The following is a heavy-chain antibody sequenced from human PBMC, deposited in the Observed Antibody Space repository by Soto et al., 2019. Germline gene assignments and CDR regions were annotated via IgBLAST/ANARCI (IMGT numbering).Heavy chain of an antibody. CDR1: GYTFTSYD. V-gene: IGHV1-8*01. Sequence: ASVKVSCKASGYTFTSYDINWVRQATGQGLEWMGWMNPNSGNTGYAQKFQGRVTMTRNTSISTAYMELSSLRSEDTAVYYCARVGSYLLTGTPGGNWFDPWGQGTLVTVSS. CDR2: MNPNSGNT. D-gene: IGHD3-9*01. CDR3: ARVGSYLLTGTPGGNWFDP. J-gene: IGHJ5*02.